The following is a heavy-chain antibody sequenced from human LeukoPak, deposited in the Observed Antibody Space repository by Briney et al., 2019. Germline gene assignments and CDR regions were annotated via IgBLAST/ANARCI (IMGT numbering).Heavy chain of an antibody. CDR1: GFTFSSYS. CDR2: ISSSSSYI. V-gene: IGHV3-21*01. J-gene: IGHJ4*02. CDR3: ARDRPDGYNSLYAYYFDY. D-gene: IGHD5-24*01. Sequence: PGGSLRLSCAASGFTFSSYSMNWVRQAPGKGLEWVSSISSSSSYIYYADSVKGRFTISRDNAKKSVNLQMNSLRAEDTAVYYCARDRPDGYNSLYAYYFDYWGQGTLVTVSS.